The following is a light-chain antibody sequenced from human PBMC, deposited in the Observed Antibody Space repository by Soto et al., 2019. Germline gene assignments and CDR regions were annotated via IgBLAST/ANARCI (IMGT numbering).Light chain of an antibody. Sequence: QSALTQPASVSGSPGQSITISCTGTSSDVGSYSVVSWYQQHPGKAPKLMIYEGNKRPSGASNRFSGSKSGNTASLTISGLQAEDEADYYGCTYAGQRVVFGGGTKLTV. J-gene: IGLJ2*01. CDR1: SSDVGSYSV. CDR3: CTYAGQRVV. CDR2: EGN. V-gene: IGLV2-23*01.